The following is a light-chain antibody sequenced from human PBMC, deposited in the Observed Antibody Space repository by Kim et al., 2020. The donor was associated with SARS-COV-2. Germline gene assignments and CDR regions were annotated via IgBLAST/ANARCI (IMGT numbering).Light chain of an antibody. CDR2: GKN. CDR1: RQRGYY. V-gene: IGLV3-19*01. J-gene: IGLJ1*01. CDR3: NSRDSSGNLFV. Sequence: GPTGKIQCQGDRQRGYYASWYQQKPGQAPVLVIYGKNNRPSGIPDRFSGSSSGNTASLTITGAQAEDEADYYCNSRDSSGNLFVFGTGAKVTV.